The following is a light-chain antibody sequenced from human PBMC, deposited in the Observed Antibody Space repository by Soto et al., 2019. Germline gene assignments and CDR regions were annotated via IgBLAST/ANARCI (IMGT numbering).Light chain of an antibody. Sequence: ETVLTQSPGTLSLSPGERATLSCRASQSVSSSYLAWYQQKPGQAPRLLIYGASIRATGIPDRFSGSGSGTDFTLTIRRLEPEDVAVYYCQQYGSSLYTFGQGTKLEIK. CDR1: QSVSSSY. CDR3: QQYGSSLYT. V-gene: IGKV3-20*01. J-gene: IGKJ2*01. CDR2: GAS.